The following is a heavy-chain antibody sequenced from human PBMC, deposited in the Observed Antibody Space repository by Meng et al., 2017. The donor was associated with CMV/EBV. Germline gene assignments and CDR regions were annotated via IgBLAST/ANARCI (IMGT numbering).Heavy chain of an antibody. CDR1: GWSFSGYY. V-gene: IGHV4-34*01. CDR2: INHSGST. J-gene: IGHJ4*02. Sequence: YGWSFSGYYWSWIRQPPGKGLEWIGEINHSGSTNYNPSLKSRVTISVDTSKNQFSLKLSSVTAADTAVYYCASSNYDFWSGYSYYFDYWGQGTLVTVSS. CDR3: ASSNYDFWSGYSYYFDY. D-gene: IGHD3-3*01.